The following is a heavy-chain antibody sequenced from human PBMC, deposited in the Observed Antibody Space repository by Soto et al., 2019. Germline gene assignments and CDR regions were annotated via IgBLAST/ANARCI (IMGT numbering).Heavy chain of an antibody. CDR2: VSSDGSNQ. D-gene: IGHD2-2*01. V-gene: IGHV3-30*18. Sequence: XGSMRLSCAASGFSFNKYGMHWVRQAPGKGLEWVAYVSSDGSNQYYADSVKGRFTISRDNSKSTLFLQLDSLRVDDTAVYYCAKDRVIQLLPIWPDPWGQGTLVTVSS. J-gene: IGHJ5*02. CDR1: GFSFNKYG. CDR3: AKDRVIQLLPIWPDP.